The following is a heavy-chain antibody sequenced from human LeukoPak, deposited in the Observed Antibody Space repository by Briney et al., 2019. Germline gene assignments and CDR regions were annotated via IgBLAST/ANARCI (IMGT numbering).Heavy chain of an antibody. CDR1: GYSFTNYG. CDR2: IIAHNGNT. D-gene: IGHD3-16*01. CDR3: ARDHSYASRGGSFDY. Sequence: GASVKVSCKASGYSFTNYGISWVRQAPGQGLEWMGWIIAHNGNTNYAQKLQGRVTMTTDTSTSTAYMELRTLRSDDTAVYYCARDHSYASRGGSFDYWGQGTLVTVSS. J-gene: IGHJ4*02. V-gene: IGHV1-18*01.